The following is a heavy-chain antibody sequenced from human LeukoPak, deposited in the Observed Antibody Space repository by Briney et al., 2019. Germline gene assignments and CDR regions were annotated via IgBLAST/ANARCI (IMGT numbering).Heavy chain of an antibody. V-gene: IGHV5-51*01. CDR2: IYPGDCDT. CDR1: AHSFTTSW. Sequence: HGEALKISRKDSAHSFTTSWIASVRHMPRRGLEWMGSIYPGDCDTTYSPSFRGKVSISADKAIITAYLQWSSLKAYDTAMYYCVRRVAGNKWFDGWGQGTLVTVSS. J-gene: IGHJ5*02. CDR3: VRRVAGNKWFDG.